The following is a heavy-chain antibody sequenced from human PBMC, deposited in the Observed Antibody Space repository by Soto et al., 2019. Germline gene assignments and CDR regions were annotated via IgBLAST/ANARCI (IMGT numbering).Heavy chain of an antibody. D-gene: IGHD4-4*01. V-gene: IGHV3-72*01. CDR1: GFALDDHY. CDR2: TRDKANSDTT. J-gene: IGHJ3*02. CDR3: ARVTKKTDAFDI. Sequence: EVQLVESGGTLVQPGGSLRLSCAASGFALDDHYMDWVRQAPGEGLEWVGRTRDKANSDTTEYAASVKGRFTISRDDSQNSLYLQMNSLKTEDTAVYYCARVTKKTDAFDIWGQGTMVTVSS.